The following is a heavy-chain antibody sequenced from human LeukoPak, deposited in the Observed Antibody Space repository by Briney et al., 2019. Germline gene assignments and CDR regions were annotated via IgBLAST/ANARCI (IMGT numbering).Heavy chain of an antibody. D-gene: IGHD1/OR15-1a*01. J-gene: IGHJ2*01. CDR2: IYHSGST. Sequence: SETLSLTCTVSGGSISSYYWSWIRQPPGKGLEWIVYIYHSGSTYYNPSLKSRVTISVDRSKNQFSLKLSSVTAADTAVYYCARNKPSDFGFRPTPIGYFDLWGRGTLVTVSS. CDR1: GGSISSYY. CDR3: ARNKPSDFGFRPTPIGYFDL. V-gene: IGHV4-59*01.